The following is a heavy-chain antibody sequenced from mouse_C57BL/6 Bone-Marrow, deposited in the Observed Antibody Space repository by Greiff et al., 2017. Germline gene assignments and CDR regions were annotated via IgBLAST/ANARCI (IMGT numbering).Heavy chain of an antibody. Sequence: VQLQQPGAELVRPGSSVKLSCKASGYTFTSYWMDWVKQRPGQGLEWIGNIYPSDSETHYNQKFKDKATLTVDKSSSTAYMQLSSLTSEDSAVYYCARSDGGGWLLPFDYWGQGTTRTVSS. J-gene: IGHJ2*01. V-gene: IGHV1-61*01. D-gene: IGHD2-3*01. CDR1: GYTFTSYW. CDR2: IYPSDSET. CDR3: ARSDGGGWLLPFDY.